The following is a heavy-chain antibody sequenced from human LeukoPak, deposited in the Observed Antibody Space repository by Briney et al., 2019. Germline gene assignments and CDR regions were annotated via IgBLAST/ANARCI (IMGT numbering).Heavy chain of an antibody. V-gene: IGHV3-23*01. Sequence: PGGSLRLSCVASGFTFNNYAISWVRQAPGKGLEWVSGISSGGHTTYYADSVKGRFTISRDNSRNTLYLQMNSLRVEDTAVYYCANDLIPGGQGTLVTVSS. J-gene: IGHJ5*02. CDR2: ISSGGHTT. D-gene: IGHD2-8*01. CDR3: ANDLIP. CDR1: GFTFNNYA.